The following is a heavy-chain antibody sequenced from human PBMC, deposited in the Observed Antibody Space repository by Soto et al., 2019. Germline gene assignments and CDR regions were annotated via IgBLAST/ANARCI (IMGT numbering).Heavy chain of an antibody. CDR1: GGSTSSYY. J-gene: IGHJ3*02. D-gene: IGHD6-6*01. CDR2: MYDSGIT. Sequence: QVQLQESGPGLVKPSETLSLTCTVSGGSTSSYYWSWIRQSPGKGLEWIGYMYDSGITSYNPSLKIRVTISVDTSKNQFSLRLRSVTAADTAVYYCASGVSSIPGRRYAFDIWGQGAMVTVSS. CDR3: ASGVSSIPGRRYAFDI. V-gene: IGHV4-59*01.